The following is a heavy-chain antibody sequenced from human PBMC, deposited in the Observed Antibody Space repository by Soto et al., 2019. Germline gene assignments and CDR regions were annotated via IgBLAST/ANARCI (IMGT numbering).Heavy chain of an antibody. CDR2: ITSSGSTI. J-gene: IGHJ4*02. CDR1: GFTFSDYY. CDR3: ARENEQWVAADN. V-gene: IGHV3-11*01. Sequence: GGSLRLSCAASGFTFSDYYMSWIRQAPGKGLEWVSYITSSGSTIYYADSVKGRFTVSRDNAKNSLYLQMNSLRAEDTAVYYCARENEQWVAADNWGQGTLVTVSS. D-gene: IGHD6-19*01.